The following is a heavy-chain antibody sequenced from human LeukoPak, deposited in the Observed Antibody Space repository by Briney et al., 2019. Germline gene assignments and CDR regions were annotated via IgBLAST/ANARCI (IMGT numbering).Heavy chain of an antibody. CDR1: GFTFSSYS. CDR3: AKLAYSSSWYDY. CDR2: ISSSSSYI. D-gene: IGHD6-13*01. V-gene: IGHV3-21*04. Sequence: GGSLRLSCAASGFTFSSYSMNWVRQAPGKGLEWVSSISSSSSYIYYADSVKGRFTISRDNSKNTLYLQMNSLRAEDTAVYYCAKLAYSSSWYDYWGQGTLVTVSS. J-gene: IGHJ4*02.